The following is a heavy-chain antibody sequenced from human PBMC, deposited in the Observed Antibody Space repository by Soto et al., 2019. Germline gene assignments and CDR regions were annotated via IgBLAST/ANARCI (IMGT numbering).Heavy chain of an antibody. CDR2: IWYDGSNK. D-gene: IGHD3-22*01. J-gene: IGHJ4*02. CDR3: ARTAFYDSSGPHAF. V-gene: IGHV3-33*01. CDR1: GFTFSSYG. Sequence: PGGSLRLSCAASGFTFSSYGMHWVRQAPGKGLEWVAVIWYDGSNKYYADSVKGRLTISRDNSKNTLYLQMNSLRAEDTAVYYCARTAFYDSSGPHAFWGQGTLVTVSS.